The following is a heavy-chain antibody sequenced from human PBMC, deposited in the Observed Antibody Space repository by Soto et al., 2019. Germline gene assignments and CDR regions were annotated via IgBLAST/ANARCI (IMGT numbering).Heavy chain of an antibody. Sequence: WEPLSLTCTFYGVSISNSYWIWIRHPPVKGLELIGYIYYSGSTNYNPSLKSRVTISVYTSKNQFSLKLSSVTAADTAVYYCARDRGYSGYYEYYFDYWSQGTLVTVSS. V-gene: IGHV4-59*01. CDR3: ARDRGYSGYYEYYFDY. J-gene: IGHJ4*02. CDR2: IYYSGST. CDR1: GVSISNSY. D-gene: IGHD5-12*01.